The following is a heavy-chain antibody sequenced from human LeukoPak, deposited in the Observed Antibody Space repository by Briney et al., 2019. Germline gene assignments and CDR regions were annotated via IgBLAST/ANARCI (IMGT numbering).Heavy chain of an antibody. D-gene: IGHD3-22*01. CDR1: GFTISTNY. Sequence: GGSLRLSCAASGFTISTNYMSWVRQAPGKGLEWVSSISSSSSYIYYADSVKGRFTISRDNAKNSLYLQMNSLRAEDTAVYYCARRAYYYDSSGYYADYWGQGTLVTVSS. CDR2: ISSSSSYI. V-gene: IGHV3-21*01. CDR3: ARRAYYYDSSGYYADY. J-gene: IGHJ4*02.